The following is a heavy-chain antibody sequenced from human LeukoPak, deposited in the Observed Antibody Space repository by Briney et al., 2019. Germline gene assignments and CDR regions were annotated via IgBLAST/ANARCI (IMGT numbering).Heavy chain of an antibody. Sequence: GGSLRLSCAASGFTFSSYAMSWVRQAPGKGLEWVSAISGSGGSTYYADSVKGRFTISRDNSKNTLYLQMNSLRAEDTAVYYCAKSSTRITMIVVVPLDYWGQGTLVTVSS. CDR1: GFTFSSYA. J-gene: IGHJ4*02. CDR3: AKSSTRITMIVVVPLDY. CDR2: ISGSGGST. D-gene: IGHD3-22*01. V-gene: IGHV3-23*01.